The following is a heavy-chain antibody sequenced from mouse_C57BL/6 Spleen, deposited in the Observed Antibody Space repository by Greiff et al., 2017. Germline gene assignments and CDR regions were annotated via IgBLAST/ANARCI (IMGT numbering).Heavy chain of an antibody. CDR3: ARSPYYGSSYFDY. CDR1: GFNIKAYY. V-gene: IGHV14-2*01. CDR2: IDPEDGET. D-gene: IGHD1-1*01. J-gene: IGHJ2*01. Sequence: VQLQQSGAELVKPGASVKLSCTASGFNIKAYYMPWVKQRTEQGLEWIGRIDPEDGETKYAPKFQGKAPITAATSSNTAYLQLSSLTSEDTAVYYCARSPYYGSSYFDYWGQGTTLTVSS.